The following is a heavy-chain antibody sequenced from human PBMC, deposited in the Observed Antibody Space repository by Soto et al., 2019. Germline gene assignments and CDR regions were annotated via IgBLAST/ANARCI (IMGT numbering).Heavy chain of an antibody. CDR1: GFTFSSYA. CDR2: ISGSGGST. V-gene: IGHV3-23*01. D-gene: IGHD3-9*01. CDR3: AKGGYYDILTGYPYYMDV. Sequence: GGSLRLSCAASGFTFSSYAMSWVRQAPGKGLEWVSAISGSGGSTYYADSVKGRFTISRDNSKNTLYLQMNSLRAEDTAVYYCAKGGYYDILTGYPYYMDVWGKGTTVTVSS. J-gene: IGHJ6*03.